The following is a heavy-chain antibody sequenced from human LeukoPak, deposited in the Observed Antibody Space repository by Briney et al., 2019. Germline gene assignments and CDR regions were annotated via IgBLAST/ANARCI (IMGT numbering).Heavy chain of an antibody. D-gene: IGHD6-19*01. J-gene: IGHJ6*03. V-gene: IGHV1-69*05. Sequence: ASVKVSCKASGGTFSSYAISWVRQPPGQGLEWMGRIIPIFGTANYAQKLQGRVTMTTDTSTSTAYMELRSLRSDDTAVYYCARAYSSGWYSYYYYYYMDVWGKGTTVTVSS. CDR2: IIPIFGTA. CDR3: ARAYSSGWYSYYYYYYMDV. CDR1: GGTFSSYA.